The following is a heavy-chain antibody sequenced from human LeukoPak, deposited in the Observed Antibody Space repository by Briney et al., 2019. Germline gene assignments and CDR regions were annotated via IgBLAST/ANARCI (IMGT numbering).Heavy chain of an antibody. CDR1: GRSFSGYY. V-gene: IGHV4-34*01. Sequence: SETLSVTCAVYGRSFSGYYWSWIRQPPGKGLEWIGDINHSGSTNYNPSLKSRVTMSVDTSKNQFSLKLSSVTAADTAVYYCARRASVAATLDYWGRGTLVTVSS. J-gene: IGHJ4*02. CDR2: INHSGST. CDR3: ARRASVAATLDY. D-gene: IGHD2-15*01.